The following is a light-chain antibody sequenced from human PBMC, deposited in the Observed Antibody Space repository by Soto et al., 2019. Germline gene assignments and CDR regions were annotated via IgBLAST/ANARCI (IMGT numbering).Light chain of an antibody. CDR3: SSYTTSITVV. V-gene: IGLV2-14*01. Sequence: HSALTQPASVSGSPGQSITMSCTGTSSDIGAYKHVSWYQQQPGKAPKLMIYDVSDRPSGVSNRFSGSKSGNTASLTISGLQTDDEADYYCSSYTTSITVVFGGGTKLTVL. CDR1: SSDIGAYKH. CDR2: DVS. J-gene: IGLJ2*01.